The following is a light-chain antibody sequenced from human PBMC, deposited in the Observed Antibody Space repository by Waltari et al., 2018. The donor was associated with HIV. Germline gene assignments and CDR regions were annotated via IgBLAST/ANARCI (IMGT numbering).Light chain of an antibody. V-gene: IGLV2-23*02. Sequence: QSALTQPASVSGNPGQSVTSHCTGTDLDIGKFNPVPWFQQHPGKAPKLLIYDVSKRPSGVSSRFSGSKSGYFASLTISGLLTEDESSYYCLTYVSKTSTWQFGGGTYLTV. CDR3: LTYVSKTSTWQ. CDR2: DVS. CDR1: DLDIGKFNP. J-gene: IGLJ3*02.